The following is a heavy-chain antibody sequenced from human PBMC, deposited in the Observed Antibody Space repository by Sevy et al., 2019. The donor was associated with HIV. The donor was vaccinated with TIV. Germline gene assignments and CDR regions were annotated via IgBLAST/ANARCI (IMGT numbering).Heavy chain of an antibody. V-gene: IGHV1-24*01. J-gene: IGHJ4*02. Sequence: ASVKVSCKISGYTLTELSMHWVRQAPGKGLEWMEGFDPEDGETIYAQMFQGRVTMTEDTSADTAYMELSSLRSEDTAVYYCATGFPREYPECGSFRCYTDYFDQWGQGTLVTVSS. D-gene: IGHD2-2*02. CDR3: ATGFPREYPECGSFRCYTDYFDQ. CDR1: GYTLTELS. CDR2: FDPEDGET.